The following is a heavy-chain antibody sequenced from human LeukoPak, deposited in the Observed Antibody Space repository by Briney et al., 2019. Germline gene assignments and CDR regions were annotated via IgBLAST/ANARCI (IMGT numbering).Heavy chain of an antibody. CDR2: IYHSGST. V-gene: IGHV4-38-2*01. CDR1: GYSISSGYY. J-gene: IGHJ4*02. D-gene: IGHD6-13*01. CDR3: ARSAAAGMIFDY. Sequence: ASETLSLTCAVSGYSISSGYYWGWIRQPPGKGLEWIGSIYHSGSTYYNPSLKSRVTISVDTSKNQFSLKLSSVTAADTAVYYCARSAAAGMIFDYWGQGTLVTVSS.